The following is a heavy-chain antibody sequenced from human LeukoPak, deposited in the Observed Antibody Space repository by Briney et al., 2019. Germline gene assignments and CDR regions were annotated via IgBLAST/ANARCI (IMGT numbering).Heavy chain of an antibody. CDR1: GYSFTTYW. J-gene: IGHJ4*02. Sequence: GESLKISCKGSGYSFTTYWIGWVRQIPGKGLEWMGIIYPGDSHTMYSPSFRGQVTMSADKSISTAYLQWSSLKASDTAMYYCARGMYYFDYWGQGTLVTVSS. CDR2: IYPGDSHT. CDR3: ARGMYYFDY. D-gene: IGHD3-16*01. V-gene: IGHV5-51*01.